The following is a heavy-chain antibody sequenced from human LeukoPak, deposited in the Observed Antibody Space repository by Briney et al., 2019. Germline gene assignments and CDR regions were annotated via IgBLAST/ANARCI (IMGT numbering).Heavy chain of an antibody. J-gene: IGHJ2*01. CDR3: ARVKKGRGSYWYFDL. D-gene: IGHD2-15*01. V-gene: IGHV3-13*01. CDR1: GFTFSSYD. CDR2: IGTAGDT. Sequence: GGSLRLSCAASGFTFSSYDMHWVRQATGKGLEWVSAIGTAGDTYYPGSVKGRFTISRENAKNSLYLQMNSLRAGDTAVYYCARVKKGRGSYWYFDLWGRGTLVTVSS.